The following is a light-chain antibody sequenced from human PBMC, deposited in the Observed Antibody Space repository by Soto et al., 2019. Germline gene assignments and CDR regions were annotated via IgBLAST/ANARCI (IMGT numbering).Light chain of an antibody. CDR2: GAS. V-gene: IGKV3-20*01. Sequence: LSLSTGTLSLSPGERATISCRASQSIKNNQLAWYKQTPGQAPRLLIYGASSRATGIPDRFSGSGSGTDFTLTISRLVHADDAVYYCRQYAGFPPIRFCQGTILDIK. CDR3: RQYAGFPPIR. J-gene: IGKJ1*01. CDR1: QSIKNNQ.